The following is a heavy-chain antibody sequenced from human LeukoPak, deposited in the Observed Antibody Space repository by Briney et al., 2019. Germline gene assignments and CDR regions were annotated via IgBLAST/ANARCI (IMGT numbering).Heavy chain of an antibody. Sequence: GGSLRLSCAASGFTFSSYAMSWVRQAPGKGLEWVSAISGSGGRTYYADSVKGRFPISRDNSKTTLYLQMNSLRAEDTAVYYCAKDLSPYNWNEIGEYWGQGTLVTVSS. CDR1: GFTFSSYA. CDR3: AKDLSPYNWNEIGEY. J-gene: IGHJ4*02. CDR2: ISGSGGRT. D-gene: IGHD1-1*01. V-gene: IGHV3-23*01.